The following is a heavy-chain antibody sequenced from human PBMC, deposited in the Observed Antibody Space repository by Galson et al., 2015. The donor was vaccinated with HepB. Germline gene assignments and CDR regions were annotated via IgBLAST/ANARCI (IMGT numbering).Heavy chain of an antibody. CDR2: IRSKPNSYAT. J-gene: IGHJ4*02. D-gene: IGHD5-18*01. V-gene: IGHV3-73*01. CDR3: TRHVELGYSYGPRENFDY. CDR1: GFTFSGSG. Sequence: SLRLSCAASGFTFSGSGMHWVRQASGKGPEWVGRIRSKPNSYATAYAASVKGRFTISRDDSKNTAYLQMNSLKSEDTAVYYCTRHVELGYSYGPRENFDYWGQGTLVTVSS.